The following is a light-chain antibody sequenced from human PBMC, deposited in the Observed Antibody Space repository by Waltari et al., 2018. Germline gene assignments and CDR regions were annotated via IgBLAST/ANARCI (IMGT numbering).Light chain of an antibody. CDR3: QQYVSLPAT. Sequence: EIVLTPSPGTLSLSPGDRAILSCRASQSVSKYLAGYQQKPGQAPRLLIFGASSRATGIPDRFSGRGSGTDLSLTISRVEPEDFAVYYCQQYVSLPATFGQGTKVEIE. CDR1: QSVSKY. CDR2: GAS. V-gene: IGKV3-20*01. J-gene: IGKJ1*01.